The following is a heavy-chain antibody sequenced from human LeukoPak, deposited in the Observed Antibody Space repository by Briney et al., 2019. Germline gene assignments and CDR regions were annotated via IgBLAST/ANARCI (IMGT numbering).Heavy chain of an antibody. CDR3: AGPSPGGDYELDN. V-gene: IGHV1-46*01. Sequence: ASVTVSFKSSGYTFTYYYMHWVRQAPGQGLEWMGIINPSSGSTSYAQKFQGRVTMTRDTSTSTVYMDVSSLRSDDTAVYYCAGPSPGGDYELDNWGQGTLVTVSS. CDR1: GYTFTYYY. J-gene: IGHJ4*02. D-gene: IGHD4-17*01. CDR2: INPSSGST.